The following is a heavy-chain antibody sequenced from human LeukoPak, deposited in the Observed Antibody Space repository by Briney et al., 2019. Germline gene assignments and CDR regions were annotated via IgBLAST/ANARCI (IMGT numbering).Heavy chain of an antibody. CDR3: ASELDLPTNWAFDY. V-gene: IGHV3-7*03. CDR1: GFTFSSYW. J-gene: IGHJ4*02. D-gene: IGHD7-27*01. Sequence: GGSLRLSCVASGFTFSSYWMSWVRQAPGKGLEWVANIKQDGSEEYYADSVKGRFTISRDNAKNSLYLQMNSLGAEDTAVYYCASELDLPTNWAFDYWGQGALVTVSS. CDR2: IKQDGSEE.